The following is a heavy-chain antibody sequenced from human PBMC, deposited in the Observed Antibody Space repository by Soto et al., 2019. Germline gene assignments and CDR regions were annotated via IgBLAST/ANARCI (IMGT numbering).Heavy chain of an antibody. CDR1: GFTFSGSA. J-gene: IGHJ4*01. D-gene: IGHD3-3*01. CDR3: ARGVYDFWCGHPKGLDY. V-gene: IGHV3-73*02. CDR2: IRNKANNYAT. Sequence: EVQLVESGGGLVQPGGSLKLSCAASGFTFSGSAMHWVRQASGKGLEWVGRIRNKANNYATAYAVWVKGRFTISRDDSKNTEYLQMDSLKSEDTADYYWARGVYDFWCGHPKGLDYWGHGTVVTDSS.